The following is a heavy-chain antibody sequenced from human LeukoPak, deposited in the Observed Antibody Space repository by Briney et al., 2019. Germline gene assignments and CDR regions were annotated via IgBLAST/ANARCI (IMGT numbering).Heavy chain of an antibody. J-gene: IGHJ4*02. CDR1: GESFSAYF. D-gene: IGHD2-15*01. CDR2: INHRGSP. CDR3: ARGSSFDGYCSAGACDAGYYDS. Sequence: SETLSLTCAVYGESFSAYFWNWIRQAPGKPLEYIGEINHRGSPHYNPSLKTRVTLSVDTSKNQFSLKLTSVTAADTAVYFCARGSSFDGYCSAGACDAGYYDSWGQGTPVTVSS. V-gene: IGHV4-34*01.